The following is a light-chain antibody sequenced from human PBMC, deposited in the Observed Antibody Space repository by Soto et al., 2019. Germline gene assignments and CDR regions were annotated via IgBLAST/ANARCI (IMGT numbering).Light chain of an antibody. CDR1: QSVSSN. Sequence: EIVMTQSPATLSVSPGETATLSCRASQSVSSNLAWYQKKPGQAPRLLIYGASTRATDIPARFSGSGSGTEFTLTISSLQSEEFAVYYCQQYNNFWTFGQGTKVEIK. V-gene: IGKV3-15*01. CDR3: QQYNNFWT. CDR2: GAS. J-gene: IGKJ1*01.